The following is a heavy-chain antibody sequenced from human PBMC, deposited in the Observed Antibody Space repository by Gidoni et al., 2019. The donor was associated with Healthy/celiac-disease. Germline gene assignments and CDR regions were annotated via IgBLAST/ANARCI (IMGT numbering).Heavy chain of an antibody. J-gene: IGHJ6*02. Sequence: EVQLVESGGGVVQPGGSLRLSCAASGFPFDDYAMHWVRQAPGKGLEWVSLISGDGGSTYYADSVKGRFTISRDNSKNSLYLQMNSLRTEDTALYYCAKDMGEKAAMVRGYYYYGMDVWGQGTTVTVSS. V-gene: IGHV3-43*02. CDR3: AKDMGEKAAMVRGYYYYGMDV. CDR1: GFPFDDYA. D-gene: IGHD5-18*01. CDR2: ISGDGGST.